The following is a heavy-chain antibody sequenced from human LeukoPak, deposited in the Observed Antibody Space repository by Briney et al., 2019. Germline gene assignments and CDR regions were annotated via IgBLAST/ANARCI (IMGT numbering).Heavy chain of an antibody. J-gene: IGHJ4*02. CDR1: GFTFSYYT. CDR3: ARGGEEPQHSFDF. D-gene: IGHD3-16*01. V-gene: IGHV3-21*01. CDR2: ISSSSSYI. Sequence: GGSLRLSCAASGFTFSYYTINWVRQAPGKGLEWVSSISSSSSYIYYADSVKGRFTISRDNAKNSLYLQMHSLRAEDTAVYFCARGGEEPQHSFDFWGQGTLVTVSS.